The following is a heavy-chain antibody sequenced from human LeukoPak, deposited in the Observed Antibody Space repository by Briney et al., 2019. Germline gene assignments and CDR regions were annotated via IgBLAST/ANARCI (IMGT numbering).Heavy chain of an antibody. Sequence: GGSLRLSCAASGFTFSSYAMHWVRQAPGKGLEWVAVISYDGSNKYYADSVKGRFTISRDNSKNTLYLHMNSLTAEDTAVYYCARGAKWAYYFDYWGQGTLVTVSS. V-gene: IGHV3-30-3*01. CDR3: ARGAKWAYYFDY. CDR1: GFTFSSYA. J-gene: IGHJ4*02. CDR2: ISYDGSNK. D-gene: IGHD1-26*01.